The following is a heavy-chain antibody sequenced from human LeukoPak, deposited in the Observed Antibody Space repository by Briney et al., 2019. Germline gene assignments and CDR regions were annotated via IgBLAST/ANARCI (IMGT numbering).Heavy chain of an antibody. CDR1: GGSISSSSYY. D-gene: IGHD1-26*01. J-gene: IGHJ6*03. V-gene: IGHV4-39*07. CDR2: IYYSGST. Sequence: SETLSLTCTVSGGSISSSSYYWGWIRQPPGKGLEWIGSIYYSGSTYYNPSLKSRVTISVDTSKNQFSLKLSSVTAADTAVYYCARAKGYSGSYDYYYMDVWGKGTTVTVSS. CDR3: ARAKGYSGSYDYYYMDV.